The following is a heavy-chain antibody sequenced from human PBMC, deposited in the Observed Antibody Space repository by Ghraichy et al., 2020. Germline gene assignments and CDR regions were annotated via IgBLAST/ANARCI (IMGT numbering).Heavy chain of an antibody. J-gene: IGHJ4*02. D-gene: IGHD3-10*01. CDR1: GFTFSSYS. Sequence: GGSLRLSCAASGFTFSSYSMNWVRQAPGKGLEWVSSISSSSSYIYYADSVKGRFTISRDNAKNSLYLQMNSLRAEDTAVYYCARDWGGVGLTGDYWGQGTLVTVSS. CDR2: ISSSSSYI. CDR3: ARDWGGVGLTGDY. V-gene: IGHV3-21*01.